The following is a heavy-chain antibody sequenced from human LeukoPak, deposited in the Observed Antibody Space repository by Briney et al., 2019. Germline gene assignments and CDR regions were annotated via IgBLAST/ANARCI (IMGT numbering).Heavy chain of an antibody. CDR2: INTSGST. D-gene: IGHD5-18*01. Sequence: PSETLSLTCTVSGGSISNYYWTWIRQPAGKGLEWIGRINTSGSTNYNPSLKSRVTMSIDTSKNQFSLKLISVTAADTAMYFCARIQYYTYGFDYWGQGILVTVSS. CDR3: ARIQYYTYGFDY. J-gene: IGHJ4*02. V-gene: IGHV4-4*07. CDR1: GGSISNYY.